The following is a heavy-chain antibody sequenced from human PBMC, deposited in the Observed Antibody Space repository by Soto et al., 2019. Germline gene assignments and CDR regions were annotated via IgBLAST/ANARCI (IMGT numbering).Heavy chain of an antibody. Sequence: EVQLVESGGGLVQPGGSLRLSCAASGFTVTSNCMSWVRQAPGKGLEWVAVIYSDSSTYYADSVKGRFTISRDNSKNTLHLQMNSLRAEDTAVYYCAKAYGDYTRFLDHWGQGTLVTVSS. CDR2: IYSDSST. J-gene: IGHJ5*02. CDR1: GFTVTSNC. D-gene: IGHD4-17*01. CDR3: AKAYGDYTRFLDH. V-gene: IGHV3-66*01.